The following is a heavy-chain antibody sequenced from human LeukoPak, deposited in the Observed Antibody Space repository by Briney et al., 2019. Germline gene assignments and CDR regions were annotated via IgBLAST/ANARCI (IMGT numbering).Heavy chain of an antibody. CDR3: ARLSGYYGSGRQFDP. J-gene: IGHJ5*02. D-gene: IGHD3-10*01. V-gene: IGHV4-30-2*01. Sequence: SQTLSLTCVVSGGSISRGSYYWNWIRQPPGKGLEWIGYIYHSGSTYYNPSLKSRVTISVDRSKNQFSLKLSSVTAADTAVYYCARLSGYYGSGRQFDPWGQGTLVTVSS. CDR1: GGSISRGSYY. CDR2: IYHSGST.